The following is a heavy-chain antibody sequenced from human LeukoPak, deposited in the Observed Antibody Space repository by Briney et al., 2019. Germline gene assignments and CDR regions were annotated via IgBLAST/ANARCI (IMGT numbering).Heavy chain of an antibody. D-gene: IGHD3-10*02. CDR2: AGWAGGTT. J-gene: IGHJ4*02. Sequence: GGSLRLSCATSGFNFDRYTIHWVRQAPGKGLEWVSLAGWAGGTTFYSDSVRGRFTISRDSGRKSVYLQMNSLTTDDTAFYFCARELDTMFFDYWGQGALVTVSS. CDR3: ARELDTMFFDY. CDR1: GFNFDRYT. V-gene: IGHV3-43*01.